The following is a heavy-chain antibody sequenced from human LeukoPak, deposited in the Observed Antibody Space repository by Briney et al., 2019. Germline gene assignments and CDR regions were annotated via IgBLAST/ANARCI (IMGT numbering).Heavy chain of an antibody. CDR2: ISYDGSNK. V-gene: IGHV3-30*18. CDR1: GFTFSSYG. Sequence: GGSLRLSCAASGFTFSSYGMHWVRQAPGKGLEWVAVISYDGSNKYYADSVKGRFTISRDNSKNTLYLQMNSLRAEDTAVYYCAKDRLGLYDSSGYYRSVIFDYWGQGTLVTVSS. J-gene: IGHJ4*02. D-gene: IGHD3-22*01. CDR3: AKDRLGLYDSSGYYRSVIFDY.